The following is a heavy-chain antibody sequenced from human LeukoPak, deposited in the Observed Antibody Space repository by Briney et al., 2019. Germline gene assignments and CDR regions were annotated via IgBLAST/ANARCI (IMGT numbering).Heavy chain of an antibody. CDR2: IYYSGST. D-gene: IGHD5-18*01. Sequence: SQTLSLTCTVSGGSISSGGYYWSWIRQHPGKGLEWIGYIYYSGSTYYNPSLKSRVTISVDTSKNQFSLKLSSVTAADTAVYYCARRGDSYGVFDYWGQGTLVTVSS. CDR3: ARRGDSYGVFDY. CDR1: GGSISSGGYY. J-gene: IGHJ4*02. V-gene: IGHV4-31*03.